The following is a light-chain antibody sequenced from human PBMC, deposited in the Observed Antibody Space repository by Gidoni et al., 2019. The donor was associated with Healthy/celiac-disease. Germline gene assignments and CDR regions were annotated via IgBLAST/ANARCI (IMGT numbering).Light chain of an antibody. CDR2: GNS. J-gene: IGLJ2*01. Sequence: QSVLTLPPSVSAAPGQRVTISCTGSSSNIGAGYDVPWYQQLPGTAPKLLIYGNSNRPSGVPDRFSGSKSGTSASLAITGLQAEDEADYYCQSYDSSLSGHVVFGGGTKLTVL. CDR3: QSYDSSLSGHVV. V-gene: IGLV1-40*01. CDR1: SSNIGAGYD.